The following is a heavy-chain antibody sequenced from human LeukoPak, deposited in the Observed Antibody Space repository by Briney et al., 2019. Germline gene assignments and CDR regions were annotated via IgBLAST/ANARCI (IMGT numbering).Heavy chain of an antibody. V-gene: IGHV4-34*01. CDR3: ARTGRGMVRGVIYQGFLDYYYYMDV. CDR1: GGSISSYD. CDR2: INHSGST. Sequence: PSETLSLTCTVSGGSISSYDWSWIRQPPGKGLEWIGEINHSGSTNYNPSLKSRVTISVDTSKNQFSLKLSSVTAADTAVYYCARTGRGMVRGVIYQGFLDYYYYMDVWGKGTTVTISS. J-gene: IGHJ6*03. D-gene: IGHD3-10*01.